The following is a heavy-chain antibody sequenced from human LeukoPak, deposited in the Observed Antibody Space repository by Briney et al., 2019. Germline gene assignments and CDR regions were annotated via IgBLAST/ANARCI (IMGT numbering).Heavy chain of an antibody. V-gene: IGHV3-30*18. J-gene: IGHJ6*04. Sequence: GGSLRLSCAASGFTFSSYGMHWVRQAPGKGLEWVAVISYDGSNKYYADSVKGRFTISRDNSKNTLYLRMNSLRAEDTAVYYCAKDLRDYYYYYGVDVWGKGTTVTVSS. CDR3: AKDLRDYYYYYGVDV. CDR2: ISYDGSNK. CDR1: GFTFSSYG.